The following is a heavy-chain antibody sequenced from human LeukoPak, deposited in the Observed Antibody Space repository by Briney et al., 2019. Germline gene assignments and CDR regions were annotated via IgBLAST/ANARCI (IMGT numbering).Heavy chain of an antibody. CDR3: ARLLPQDAFDI. Sequence: ASVKVSCKASGYTFTSYYMHWVRQAPGQGLEWMGIINPSGGSTSYAQKLQGRVTMTRDTSTSTVYMELSSLRSEDTAVYYCARLLPQDAFDIWGQGTMVTVSS. V-gene: IGHV1-46*01. D-gene: IGHD3-22*01. CDR2: INPSGGST. CDR1: GYTFTSYY. J-gene: IGHJ3*02.